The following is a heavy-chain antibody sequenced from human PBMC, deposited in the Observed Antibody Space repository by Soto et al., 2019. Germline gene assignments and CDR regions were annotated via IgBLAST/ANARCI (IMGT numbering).Heavy chain of an antibody. CDR1: GFTFSSYA. V-gene: IGHV3-30-3*01. J-gene: IGHJ6*02. CDR3: ARDLSFDFWSGYLYYYYYYGMDV. CDR2: ISYDGSNK. D-gene: IGHD3-3*01. Sequence: GGSLILSCAASGFTFSSYAMHWVRQAPGKGLEWVAVISYDGSNKYYADSVKGRFTISRDNSKNTLYLQMNSLRAEDTAVYYCARDLSFDFWSGYLYYYYYYGMDVWGQGTKVTVSS.